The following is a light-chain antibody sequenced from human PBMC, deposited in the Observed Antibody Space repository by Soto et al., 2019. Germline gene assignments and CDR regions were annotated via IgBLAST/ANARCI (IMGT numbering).Light chain of an antibody. CDR3: QQYKGYSTWT. J-gene: IGKJ1*01. Sequence: DIQMTQSPSTLSASVGDRVTITCRASQSVSWWLAWYQQKPGKAPKLLIYGASSLESGVPSRFSGSGSGTEFTLSISDVQPDDFATYYCQQYKGYSTWTFGQGTKVDIK. CDR2: GAS. CDR1: QSVSWW. V-gene: IGKV1-5*01.